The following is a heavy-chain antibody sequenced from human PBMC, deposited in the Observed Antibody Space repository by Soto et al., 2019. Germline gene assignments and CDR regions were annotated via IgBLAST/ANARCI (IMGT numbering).Heavy chain of an antibody. CDR1: GYTFTSYA. CDR3: ARSGILTGYHDY. Sequence: QVQLVQSGAEVKKPGASVKVSCKASGYTFTSYAMHWVRQAPGQRLEWMGWINAGNGNTKYSQKFQGRVTITRDTSASTAYMELSSLRSEDTAVYYCARSGILTGYHDYCGQGTLVTVSS. D-gene: IGHD3-9*01. J-gene: IGHJ4*02. V-gene: IGHV1-3*01. CDR2: INAGNGNT.